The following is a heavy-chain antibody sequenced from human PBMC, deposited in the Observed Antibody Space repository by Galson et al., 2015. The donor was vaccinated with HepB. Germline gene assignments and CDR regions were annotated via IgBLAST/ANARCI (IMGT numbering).Heavy chain of an antibody. CDR3: TRPQYQLSQNFDY. V-gene: IGHV3-49*03. J-gene: IGHJ4*02. CDR2: IKSKAYGATT. Sequence: SLRLSCAGSGFTFGEYAIHWFRLAPSKGLEWVGFIKSKAYGATTAYAASVKGRFTASRDDSKNVAYLQMTSLQTEDTAVYYCTRPQYQLSQNFDYWGQGTLVAVSS. D-gene: IGHD2-2*01. CDR1: GFTFGEYA.